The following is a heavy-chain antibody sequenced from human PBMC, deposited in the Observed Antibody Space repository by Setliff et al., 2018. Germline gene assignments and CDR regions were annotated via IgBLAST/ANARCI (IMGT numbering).Heavy chain of an antibody. D-gene: IGHD3-16*02. CDR1: GFTLSDYW. V-gene: IGHV3-7*03. CDR2: IKQDGGEK. CDR3: ARRNYRTALDY. Sequence: GGSLRLSCAASGFTLSDYWMAWVRQAPGKGLEWVANIKQDGGEKYYADSMKGRFTISRDNAKNSLYLQMNSLSAEDTAVYFCARRNYRTALDYWGQGTLVTSPQ. J-gene: IGHJ4*02.